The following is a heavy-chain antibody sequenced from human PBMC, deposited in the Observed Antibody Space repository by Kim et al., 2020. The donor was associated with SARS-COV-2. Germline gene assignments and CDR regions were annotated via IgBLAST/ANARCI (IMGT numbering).Heavy chain of an antibody. CDR3: AGGAGAYDILTGYYNDLFGYYYGMDV. Sequence: GGSLRLSCTASGFTFSSYSMNWVRQAPGKGLEWVSSISSSSSYIYYADSVKGRFTISRDNAKNSLYLQMNSLRAEDTAVYYCAGGAGAYDILTGYYNDLFGYYYGMDVWGQGTTVTVSS. J-gene: IGHJ6*02. D-gene: IGHD3-9*01. V-gene: IGHV3-21*01. CDR1: GFTFSSYS. CDR2: ISSSSSYI.